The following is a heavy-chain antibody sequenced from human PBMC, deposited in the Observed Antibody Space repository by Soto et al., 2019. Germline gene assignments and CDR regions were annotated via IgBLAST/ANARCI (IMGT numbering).Heavy chain of an antibody. CDR3: EKVDYYDSSGYYGD. CDR2: ISGYNGNT. CDR1: GYTFTIYG. V-gene: IGHV1-18*04. D-gene: IGHD3-22*01. Sequence: QVQLVQSGAEVKKPGASVKVSCKASGYTFTIYGISWVRQAPGQGLEWLGWISGYNGNTVYAQNLLDTVTLTTDASTSSVYMGLGSLRSDYTAIYGWEKVDYYDSSGYYGDWGQGTLVTVSS. J-gene: IGHJ4*02.